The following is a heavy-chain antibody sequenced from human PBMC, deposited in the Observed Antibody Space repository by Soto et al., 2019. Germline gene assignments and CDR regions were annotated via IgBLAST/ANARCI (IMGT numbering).Heavy chain of an antibody. D-gene: IGHD3-16*02. J-gene: IGHJ6*02. Sequence: GGSLRLSCAASGFTFSSYGMHWVRQAPGKGPEWAAVISYDGSNKYYADSVKGRFTISRDSSKNTLYLQMNSLRAEDTAVYYCARVFTFGGVIVIQTYGMDVWGQGTTVTVSS. CDR1: GFTFSSYG. CDR2: ISYDGSNK. CDR3: ARVFTFGGVIVIQTYGMDV. V-gene: IGHV3-30*03.